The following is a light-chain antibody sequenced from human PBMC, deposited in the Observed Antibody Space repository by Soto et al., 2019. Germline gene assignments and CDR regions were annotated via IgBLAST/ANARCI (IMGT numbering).Light chain of an antibody. CDR3: MQALQTPIT. J-gene: IGKJ5*01. Sequence: DIVMTQSPLSLPVTPGEPASISCRSSQSHLHSNGYNYLDWNLQKPGQSPQLLIYLGSNRASGVPDRFSGSGSGTDFTLKISRVEAEDVRVYYCMQALQTPITFGQGTRLEIK. CDR1: QSHLHSNGYNY. CDR2: LGS. V-gene: IGKV2-28*01.